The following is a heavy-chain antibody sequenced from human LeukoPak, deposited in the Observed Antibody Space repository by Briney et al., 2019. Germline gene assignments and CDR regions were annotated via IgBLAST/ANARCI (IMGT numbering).Heavy chain of an antibody. J-gene: IGHJ4*02. CDR1: GFTFDDYG. CDR2: INWNGGST. D-gene: IGHD3-3*01. V-gene: IGHV3-20*04. Sequence: GGSLRLSCAASGFTFDDYGVSWVRQAPGKGLEWVSGINWNGGSTGYADSVKGRFTISRDNAKNSLYLQMNSLTVEDTAVYYCARGEHGTVLEWFGVRFDFWGQGTLVTVSS. CDR3: ARGEHGTVLEWFGVRFDF.